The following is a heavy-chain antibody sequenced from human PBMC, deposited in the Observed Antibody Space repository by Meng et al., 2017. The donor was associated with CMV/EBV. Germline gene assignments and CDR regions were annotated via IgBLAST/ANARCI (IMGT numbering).Heavy chain of an antibody. Sequence: TVSGGAVSIGSYYWSWIRQPPGKGLEWIGYIYYSGSTNYNPSLKSRVTISVDTSKNQFSLKLSSVTAADTAVYYCARDPYYGSGSYYTWGQGTLVTVSS. V-gene: IGHV4-61*01. D-gene: IGHD3-10*01. CDR1: GGAVSIGSYY. CDR3: ARDPYYGSGSYYT. CDR2: IYYSGST. J-gene: IGHJ5*02.